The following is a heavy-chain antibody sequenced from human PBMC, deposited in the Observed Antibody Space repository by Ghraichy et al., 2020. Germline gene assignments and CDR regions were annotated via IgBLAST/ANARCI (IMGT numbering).Heavy chain of an antibody. CDR1: GFTFSSYD. CDR3: ARALDDAFDY. D-gene: IGHD3/OR15-3a*01. V-gene: IGHV3-13*01. J-gene: IGHJ4*02. Sequence: GESLNISCAASGFTFSSYDMHWVRQATGKGLEWVSAIGTAGDTYYPGSVKGRFTISRENAKNSLYLQMNSLRAEDTAVYYCARALDDAFDYWGQGTLVTVSS. CDR2: IGTAGDT.